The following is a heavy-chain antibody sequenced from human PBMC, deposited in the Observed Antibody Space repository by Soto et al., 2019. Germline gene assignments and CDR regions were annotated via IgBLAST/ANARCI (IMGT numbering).Heavy chain of an antibody. Sequence: QVQLQESGPGLVKPSQTLSLTCTVSGGSISSGGYYWSWIRQHPGKGLEWIGYIYCSGSTYYNPSLKSRVTVSVDTSKNQFSLKLSSVTAAATAVYYCAGIYSGSPGGTLRYWGQGTLVTVSS. CDR3: AGIYSGSPGGTLRY. V-gene: IGHV4-31*03. CDR2: IYCSGST. D-gene: IGHD1-26*01. CDR1: GGSISSGGYY. J-gene: IGHJ4*02.